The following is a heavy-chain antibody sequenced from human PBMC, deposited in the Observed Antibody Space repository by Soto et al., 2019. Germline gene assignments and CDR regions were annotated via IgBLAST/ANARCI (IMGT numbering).Heavy chain of an antibody. CDR3: ARVLFEPALNYSYYYMDF. J-gene: IGHJ6*03. CDR2: TYYRSKWYN. CDR1: GDSVSSNSAA. Sequence: SQTLSLTCAISGDSVSSNSAAWNWIRQSPSRGLEWLGRTYYRSKWYNDYAVSVKSRITINPDTSKNQFSLQLNSVTPEDTAVYYCARVLFEPALNYSYYYMDFWGKATTVTVSS. V-gene: IGHV6-1*01. D-gene: IGHD2-2*01.